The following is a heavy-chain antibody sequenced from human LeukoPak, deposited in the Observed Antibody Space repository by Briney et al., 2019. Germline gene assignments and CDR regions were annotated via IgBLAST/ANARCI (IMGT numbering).Heavy chain of an antibody. CDR3: ARDHLPQGYYNFDC. CDR1: GFTFSGYW. Sequence: GALRLSCAASGFTFSGYWMNWVRQAPGKGLEWVANLNQHGSEKYYVGSVKGRFTISRDNAKNSLYLQMNSLRAEDTALYYCARDHLPQGYYNFDCWGQGTLVTVSS. J-gene: IGHJ4*02. CDR2: LNQHGSEK. V-gene: IGHV3-7*01. D-gene: IGHD1-26*01.